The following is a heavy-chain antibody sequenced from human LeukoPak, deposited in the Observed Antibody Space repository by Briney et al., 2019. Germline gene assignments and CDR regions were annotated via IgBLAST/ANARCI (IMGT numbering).Heavy chain of an antibody. CDR2: MSPNSGDT. V-gene: IGHV1-8*01. CDR1: GYTFTSSD. J-gene: IGHJ5*01. CDR3: ARVGLRGSGTRHDWFDS. D-gene: IGHD3-10*01. Sequence: EASVKVSCKASGYTFTSSDINWVRQATGEGLEWMGWMSPNSGDTGYAQKFQGRVTMTRDTSINTAYMELSSLRSEDTAVYYCARVGLRGSGTRHDWFDSWGQGTLITVSS.